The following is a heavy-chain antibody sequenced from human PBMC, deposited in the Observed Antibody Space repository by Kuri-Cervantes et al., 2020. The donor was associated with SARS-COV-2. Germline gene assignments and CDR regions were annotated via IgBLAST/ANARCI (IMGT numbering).Heavy chain of an antibody. Sequence: GGSLRLSCAASGSSIDDYAMHWVRQVPGQGLEWVSRISWNGGTIGYAVSVKGRFTISRDNAKNSLYLQMNSLRDEDTALYFCAKDAGDGYSFGDYFHGMDAWGRGTTVTVSS. CDR1: GSSIDDYA. D-gene: IGHD5-24*01. J-gene: IGHJ6*02. CDR2: ISWNGGTI. V-gene: IGHV3-9*01. CDR3: AKDAGDGYSFGDYFHGMDA.